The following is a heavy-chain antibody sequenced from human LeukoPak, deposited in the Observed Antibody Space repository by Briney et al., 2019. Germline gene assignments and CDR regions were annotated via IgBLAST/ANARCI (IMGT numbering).Heavy chain of an antibody. V-gene: IGHV4-39*01. Sequence: ASETLSLTCTVXGXXXXXXSXXXXXXRXPXXKXLEWIGSIYYSGSTYYNPSLKSRVTISVDTSKNQFSLKLSSVTAADTAVYYCASSLELDYWGQGTLVTVSS. CDR1: GXXXXXXSXX. CDR2: IYYSGST. J-gene: IGHJ4*02. CDR3: ASSLELDY. D-gene: IGHD1-1*01.